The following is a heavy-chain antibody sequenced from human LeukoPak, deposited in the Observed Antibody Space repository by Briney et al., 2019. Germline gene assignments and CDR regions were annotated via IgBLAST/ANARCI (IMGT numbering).Heavy chain of an antibody. CDR2: TYYRSKSYN. V-gene: IGHV6-1*01. CDR1: GDSVSSSSAA. Sequence: SQTLSLTCAISGDSVSSSSAAWNWIRQSPSRGLEWLGRTYYRSKSYNDYAVSVKSRITITPDTSKNQFSLLLTSVTPEDTAVYYCARASYYDFWSGYYNAFDIWGQGTMVTVSS. J-gene: IGHJ3*02. CDR3: ARASYYDFWSGYYNAFDI. D-gene: IGHD3-3*01.